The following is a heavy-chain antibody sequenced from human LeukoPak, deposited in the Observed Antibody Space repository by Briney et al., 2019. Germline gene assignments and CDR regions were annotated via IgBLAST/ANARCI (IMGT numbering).Heavy chain of an antibody. J-gene: IGHJ4*02. CDR1: GYTFTGYY. CDR3: ARVRYYGSGSPADYFDY. D-gene: IGHD3-10*01. V-gene: IGHV1-2*02. Sequence: ASVKVSCKSSGYTFTGYYMHWVRQAPAQGLEWMGWINPNSGGTNYAQRFQGRVTMTRDTSISTAYMELSRLRSDDTAVYYCARVRYYGSGSPADYFDYWGQGTLVTVSS. CDR2: INPNSGGT.